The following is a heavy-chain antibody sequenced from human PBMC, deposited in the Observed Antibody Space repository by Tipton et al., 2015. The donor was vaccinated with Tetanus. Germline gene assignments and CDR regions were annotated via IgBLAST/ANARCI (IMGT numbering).Heavy chain of an antibody. Sequence: SLRLSCAASGFSFSDYYMSWIRQAPGKGLEWVSYIRSSGSTIYNADSVKGRFTISRDNAKNSLSLQMNSLRVEDTGVYYCARDDWTLGMDVWGQGTTVTVSS. CDR1: GFSFSDYY. CDR2: IRSSGSTI. V-gene: IGHV3-11*04. CDR3: ARDDWTLGMDV. J-gene: IGHJ6*02. D-gene: IGHD3-9*01.